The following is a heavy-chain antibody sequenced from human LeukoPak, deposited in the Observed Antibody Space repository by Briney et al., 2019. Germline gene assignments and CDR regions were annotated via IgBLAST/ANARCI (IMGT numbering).Heavy chain of an antibody. D-gene: IGHD2-2*01. Sequence: PSETLSPTCAVYGGSFSGYYWSWIRQPPGKGLEWIGEINHSGSTNYNPSLKSRVTISVDTSKNQFPLRLGSVTAADTAVYYCARDCSSSCYLDYWSQGTLVTVSS. CDR3: ARDCSSSCYLDY. V-gene: IGHV4-34*01. CDR1: GGSFSGYY. CDR2: INHSGST. J-gene: IGHJ4*02.